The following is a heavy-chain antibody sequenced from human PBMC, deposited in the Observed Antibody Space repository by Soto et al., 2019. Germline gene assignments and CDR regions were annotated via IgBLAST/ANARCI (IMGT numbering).Heavy chain of an antibody. D-gene: IGHD6-19*01. CDR1: GGSISSSSYY. Sequence: QLQLQESGPGLVKPSETLSLTCTVSGGSISSSSYYWGWIRQPPGKGLEWIGSISYSGSTYYNPSHSIRFTISVETSKNQFSMELSSVTAAGTCVYYCARHFFSSGWYFLWGQGTMVTVSS. CDR3: ARHFFSSGWYFL. J-gene: IGHJ3*01. V-gene: IGHV4-39*01. CDR2: ISYSGST.